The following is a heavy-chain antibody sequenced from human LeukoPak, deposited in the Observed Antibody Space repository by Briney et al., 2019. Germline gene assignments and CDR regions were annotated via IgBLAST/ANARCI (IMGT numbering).Heavy chain of an antibody. CDR2: IYYSGST. Sequence: SETLSLTCTVSGGSFSSSSYYWGWIRQPPGKGLEWIGSIYYSGSTYYNPSLKRRVTISVDTSKNQFSLKLSSVTAADTAVYYCARGYYEWGWFDPWGQGTLVTVSS. CDR3: ARGYYEWGWFDP. J-gene: IGHJ5*02. CDR1: GGSFSSSSYY. D-gene: IGHD3-22*01. V-gene: IGHV4-39*01.